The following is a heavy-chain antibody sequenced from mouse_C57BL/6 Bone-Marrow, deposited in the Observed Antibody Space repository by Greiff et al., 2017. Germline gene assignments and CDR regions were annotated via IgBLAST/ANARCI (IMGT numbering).Heavy chain of an antibody. CDR2: INSDGGST. CDR1: EYEFPSHD. J-gene: IGHJ3*01. Sequence: EVNLVESGGGLVQPGESLKLSCESNEYEFPSHDMSWVRKTPEKRLELVAAINSDGGSTYYPDTMERRFIISRDNTKKALYLQRSRLRSEDTALYYCARHDYYGNYVWFAYWGQGTLVTVSA. CDR3: ARHDYYGNYVWFAY. V-gene: IGHV5-2*01. D-gene: IGHD2-1*01.